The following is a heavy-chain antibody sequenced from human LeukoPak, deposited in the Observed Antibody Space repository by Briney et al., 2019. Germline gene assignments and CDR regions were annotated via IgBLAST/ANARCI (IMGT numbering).Heavy chain of an antibody. V-gene: IGHV3-30-3*01. D-gene: IGHD1-14*01. CDR2: ISYDGNNK. CDR1: GFTFSSYD. J-gene: IGHJ3*02. CDR3: ARDQWRFGYNLGFDI. Sequence: GGSLRLSCAASGFTFSSYDMHWVRQAPGKGLEWVAVISYDGNNKYYADSVKGRFTISRDNSEKTLYLQMNSLRDEDTAVHYCARDQWRFGYNLGFDIWGQGTMVTVSS.